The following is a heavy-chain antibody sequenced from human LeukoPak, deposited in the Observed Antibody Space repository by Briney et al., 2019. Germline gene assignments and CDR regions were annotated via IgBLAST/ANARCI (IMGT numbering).Heavy chain of an antibody. D-gene: IGHD6-6*01. J-gene: IGHJ4*02. CDR2: IKQDGSEK. Sequence: GGSLRLSCAASGFTFSSYWMSWVRQAPGKGLEWVANIKQDGSEKYYVDSVKGRFTISRDNAKNSLFLQMNSLRAEGTAVYYCARAKFFIAAPFDYWGQGTLVTVSS. CDR1: GFTFSSYW. CDR3: ARAKFFIAAPFDY. V-gene: IGHV3-7*01.